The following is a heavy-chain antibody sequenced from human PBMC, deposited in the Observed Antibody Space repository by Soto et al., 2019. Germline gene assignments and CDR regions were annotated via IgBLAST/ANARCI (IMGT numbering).Heavy chain of an antibody. Sequence: GESLRLSCAASGFTFSSYGMHWVRQAPGKGLEWVAVISYDGSNKYYADSVKGRFTISRDNSKNTLYLQMNSLRAEDTAVYYCAKDYGDSSYYYYYYMDVWGKGTTVTVSS. J-gene: IGHJ6*03. D-gene: IGHD4-17*01. CDR3: AKDYGDSSYYYYYYMDV. CDR1: GFTFSSYG. V-gene: IGHV3-30*18. CDR2: ISYDGSNK.